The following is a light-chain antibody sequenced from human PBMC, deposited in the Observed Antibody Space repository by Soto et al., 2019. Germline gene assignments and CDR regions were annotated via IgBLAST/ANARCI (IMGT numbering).Light chain of an antibody. CDR2: RNN. Sequence: QPVLTQPPSASGTPGQRVTISCSGSSSNIGSNYVYWYQQLPGTAPKLPIYRNNQRPSGVPDRFSGSKSGTSASLAISGLRSEDEADYYCAAWDDSLSGHVVFGGGTKLTVL. J-gene: IGLJ2*01. CDR1: SSNIGSNY. CDR3: AAWDDSLSGHVV. V-gene: IGLV1-47*01.